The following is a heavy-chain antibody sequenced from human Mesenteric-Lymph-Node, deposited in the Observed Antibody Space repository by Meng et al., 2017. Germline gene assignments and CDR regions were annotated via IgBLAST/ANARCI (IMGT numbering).Heavy chain of an antibody. CDR2: ISGSGRGT. Sequence: GESLKISCAASGFTFSSYAMSWVRQAPGKGLEWVSAISGSGRGTYYADSVKGRFTISRDNSKNTLYLQMNSLRAEDTAVYYCAKESGGSYAALDFDYWGQGTVVTVSS. V-gene: IGHV3-23*01. D-gene: IGHD1-26*01. J-gene: IGHJ4*02. CDR1: GFTFSSYA. CDR3: AKESGGSYAALDFDY.